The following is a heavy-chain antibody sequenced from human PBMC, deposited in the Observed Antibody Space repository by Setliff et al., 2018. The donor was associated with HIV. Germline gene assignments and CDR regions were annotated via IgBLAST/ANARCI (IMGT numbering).Heavy chain of an antibody. Sequence: ASVKVSCKASGYTFTNYAMHWVRQAPGQRLEWMGWINAGNGNTKYSQKIQGRVTITRDTSTSTACMELSSLRSEDTAVYYCARGATITYYFDYWGQGTLVTVSS. CDR1: GYTFTNYA. CDR2: INAGNGNT. J-gene: IGHJ4*02. CDR3: ARGATITYYFDY. D-gene: IGHD5-12*01. V-gene: IGHV1-3*01.